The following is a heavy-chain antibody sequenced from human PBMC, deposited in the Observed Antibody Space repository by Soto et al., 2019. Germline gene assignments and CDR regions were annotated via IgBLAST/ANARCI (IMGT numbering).Heavy chain of an antibody. V-gene: IGHV3-11*06. CDR3: ARVASGLDF. J-gene: IGHJ4*02. D-gene: IGHD2-15*01. CDR1: GFTFSDSY. CDR2: ISSTSSST. Sequence: ESGGGLVKPGGSLKLSCAASGFTFSDSYMSWIRQAPGKGLEWVSYISSTSSSTNTADSVKGRFTISRDNAENSLFLQMNSLRVEDTAVYFCARVASGLDFWGQGTLVTVSS.